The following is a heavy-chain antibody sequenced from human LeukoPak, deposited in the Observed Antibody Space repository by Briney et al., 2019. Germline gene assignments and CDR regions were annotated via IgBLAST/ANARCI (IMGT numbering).Heavy chain of an antibody. D-gene: IGHD1-26*01. Sequence: GKSLRLSCAASGFTFFSYGMHWVRQAPGKGLGWVAGISYDGSNKYYVDSVKGRFTISRDNSKNTLYLEMISLRIEDTAVYYCAKGPVSGSRSPLDYWGQGTLVTVSS. CDR2: ISYDGSNK. J-gene: IGHJ4*02. CDR3: AKGPVSGSRSPLDY. CDR1: GFTFFSYG. V-gene: IGHV3-30*18.